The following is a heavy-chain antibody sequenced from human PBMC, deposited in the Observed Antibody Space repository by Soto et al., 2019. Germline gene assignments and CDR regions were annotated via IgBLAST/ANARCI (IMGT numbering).Heavy chain of an antibody. V-gene: IGHV4-39*01. J-gene: IGHJ3*02. CDR1: GGSISSSSYY. Sequence: SETLSLTCTVSGGSISSSSYYWGWIRQPPGKGLEWIGSIYYSGSTYYNPSLKSRVTISVDTSKNQFSLKLSSVTAADTAVYYCARTRIAVATTVDGAFDIWGQGTMVTVSS. CDR3: ARTRIAVATTVDGAFDI. D-gene: IGHD6-19*01. CDR2: IYYSGST.